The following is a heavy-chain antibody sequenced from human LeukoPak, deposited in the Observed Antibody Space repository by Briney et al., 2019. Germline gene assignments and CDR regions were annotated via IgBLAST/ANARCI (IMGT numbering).Heavy chain of an antibody. CDR1: GGSISSGGYY. CDR2: IYRSGST. CDR3: ARGSGFLEWLLANPLYYFDY. Sequence: PSETLSLTCTVSGGSISSGGYYWSWIRQPPGKGLEWIGYIYRSGSTYYNPSLKSRVTISVDRSKNQFSLKLSSVTAADTAVYYCARGSGFLEWLLANPLYYFDYWGQGTLVTVSS. V-gene: IGHV4-30-2*01. J-gene: IGHJ4*02. D-gene: IGHD3-3*01.